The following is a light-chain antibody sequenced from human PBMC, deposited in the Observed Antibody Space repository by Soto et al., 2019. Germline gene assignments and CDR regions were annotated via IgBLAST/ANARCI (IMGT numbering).Light chain of an antibody. CDR2: EVT. CDR1: SSDVGGYNY. V-gene: IGLV2-8*01. CDR3: NSYAGSNNPFV. J-gene: IGLJ1*01. Sequence: QSVLTQPPSASGSLGQSVTISCIGTSSDVGGYNYVSWYQQHPGKAPKLIIYEVTKRPSGVPDRFSASMSGNTASLTVSGLQAEDEADYYCNSYAGSNNPFVFGTGTKLTVL.